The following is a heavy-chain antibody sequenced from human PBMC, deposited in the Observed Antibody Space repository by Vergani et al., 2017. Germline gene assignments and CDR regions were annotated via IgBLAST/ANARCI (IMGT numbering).Heavy chain of an antibody. CDR3: AREASSGFYDYFDY. J-gene: IGHJ4*02. D-gene: IGHD6-19*01. CDR2: INWNGDNT. CDR1: GFIFDSNG. Sequence: EVKLVESGGGLVRPGGSLRLSCAGNGFIFDSNGMSWVRQVPGKGLEWVSGINWNGDNTGYADSVKGRFTISRNNAKNSLYLQMNSLRVEDTALYYCAREASSGFYDYFDYWGQGTVVTVSS. V-gene: IGHV3-20*04.